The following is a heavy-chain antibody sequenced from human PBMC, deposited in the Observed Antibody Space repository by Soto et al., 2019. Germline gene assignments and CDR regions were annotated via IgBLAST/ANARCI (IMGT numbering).Heavy chain of an antibody. CDR1: GFTFSSHG. Sequence: ESGGGVVQPGRSLRLSCAASGFTFSSHGMHWVRQAPGKGLEWVAVIWYDGSNKFYADSVKGRFTISRDNSKNTLYLQMDSLRAEDTALYYCARGTGNYYYAMDVWGQGTTVTVSS. V-gene: IGHV3-33*01. CDR3: ARGTGNYYYAMDV. D-gene: IGHD1-1*01. J-gene: IGHJ6*02. CDR2: IWYDGSNK.